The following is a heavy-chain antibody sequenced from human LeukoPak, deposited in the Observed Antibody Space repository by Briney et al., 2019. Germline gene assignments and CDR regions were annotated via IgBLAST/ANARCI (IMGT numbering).Heavy chain of an antibody. D-gene: IGHD3-16*01. Sequence: GGSLRLSCAASGFTFSSYDMRWVRQATGKGLEWVSAIGTAGDTYYPGSVKGRFTISRENAKNSLYLQMNSLRAGDTAVYYCARARGSFDAFDIWGQGTMVTVSS. CDR1: GFTFSSYD. CDR3: ARARGSFDAFDI. V-gene: IGHV3-13*01. J-gene: IGHJ3*02. CDR2: IGTAGDT.